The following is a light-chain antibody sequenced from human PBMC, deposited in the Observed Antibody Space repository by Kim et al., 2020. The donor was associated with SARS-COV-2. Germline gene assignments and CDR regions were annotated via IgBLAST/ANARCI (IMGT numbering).Light chain of an antibody. CDR3: QQYNTHPPT. CDR2: AAS. V-gene: IGKV1-16*01. Sequence: DIQMTQSPSSLSASVGDRVTITCRASQDIRNHLMWLQQRPGKAPKSLIYAASALQSGVPVRFSGSGSGTEFTLTISSLQPDDFAIYYCQQYNTHPPTCGQGTRLEIK. CDR1: QDIRNH. J-gene: IGKJ5*01.